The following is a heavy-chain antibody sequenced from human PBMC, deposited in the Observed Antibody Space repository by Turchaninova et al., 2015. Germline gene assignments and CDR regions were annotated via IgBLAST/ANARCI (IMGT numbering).Heavy chain of an antibody. CDR2: ISAQKGKT. CDR3: VRDQEKSXEPFXX. Sequence: QVQLEQSGDEVKKPGASVKVSCKTSGYTFTSYGISWVRQAPGQGLEWMGWISAQKGKTKYAKNLQDRVVXXIDTXTSTAXXELXXXRSEDTAXXXCVRDQEKSXEPFXXWGQGTLVTXSS. J-gene: IGHJ4*02. D-gene: IGHD5-24*01. V-gene: IGHV1-18*01. CDR1: GYTFTSYG.